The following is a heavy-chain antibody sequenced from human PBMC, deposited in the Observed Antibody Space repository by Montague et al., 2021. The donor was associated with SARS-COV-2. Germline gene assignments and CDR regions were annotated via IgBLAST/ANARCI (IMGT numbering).Heavy chain of an antibody. V-gene: IGHV4-34*01. J-gene: IGHJ6*03. Sequence: SETLSLTYAVHGGSFSTYSWNWIRQPPGKGLEWIGEIHHGGSTNYNPSLKSRVTISADTSKNQFSLKLTSVAAADTAVYYCARLRDGVVPSPILGVGPYYSYYCIDVWGKGTTVTVSS. CDR3: ARLRDGVVPSPILGVGPYYSYYCIDV. D-gene: IGHD3-10*01. CDR2: IHHGGST. CDR1: GGSFSTYS.